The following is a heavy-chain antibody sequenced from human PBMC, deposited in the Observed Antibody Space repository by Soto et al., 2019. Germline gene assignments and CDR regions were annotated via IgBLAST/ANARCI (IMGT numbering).Heavy chain of an antibody. J-gene: IGHJ4*02. CDR1: GFTFDDYA. V-gene: IGHV3-9*01. D-gene: IGHD3-10*01. CDR2: ISWNSGSI. Sequence: ESGGGLVQPGRSLRLSCAASGFTFDDYAMHWVRQAPGKGLEWVSGISWNSGSIGYADSVKGRFTISRDNAKNSLYLQMNSLRAEDTALYYCAKDGDYGSGSYGVIDYWGQGTLVTVSS. CDR3: AKDGDYGSGSYGVIDY.